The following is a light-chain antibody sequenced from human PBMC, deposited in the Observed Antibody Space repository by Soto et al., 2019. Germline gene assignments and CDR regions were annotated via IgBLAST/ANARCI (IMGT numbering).Light chain of an antibody. CDR1: QPISNW. V-gene: IGKV1-5*01. CDR3: QQYNSDPYT. J-gene: IGKJ2*01. Sequence: DIQMTQSPSTLSASVGDRVTISCRASQPISNWLAWYQQKPGKAPKLLIYDSSSLETGVPPRFSGTGSGTQYTLTISSLQPVDSATYYCQQYNSDPYTFGQGTRLQIK. CDR2: DSS.